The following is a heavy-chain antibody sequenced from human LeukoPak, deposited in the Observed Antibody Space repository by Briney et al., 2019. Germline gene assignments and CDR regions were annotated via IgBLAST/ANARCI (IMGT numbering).Heavy chain of an antibody. CDR1: GYTFTGYY. J-gene: IGHJ4*02. D-gene: IGHD6-13*01. Sequence: ASVKVSCKASGYTFTGYYMHWVRQAPGQGLEWMGWINPNSGGTNYARDFQGRVTMTRDTSISTAYMELSRLRSDDTAVYYCARGRDSSSWYALDYWGQGTLVTVSS. CDR3: ARGRDSSSWYALDY. V-gene: IGHV1-2*02. CDR2: INPNSGGT.